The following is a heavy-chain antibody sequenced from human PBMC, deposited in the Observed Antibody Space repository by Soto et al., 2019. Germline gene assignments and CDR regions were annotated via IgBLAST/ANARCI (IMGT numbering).Heavy chain of an antibody. Sequence: QLQLVQSGAEVKKPGASVKVSCKASGYTFTGDYMHWVRQAPGQGLAWMGGINPNSGGTDYAQKIQGRVTMTRDTSITTAYVELTRPRSDDTAVYYLARDPIGGRAPYYLDYWGQGTLVTVSS. J-gene: IGHJ4*02. V-gene: IGHV1-2*02. D-gene: IGHD3-16*01. CDR1: GYTFTGDY. CDR2: INPNSGGT. CDR3: ARDPIGGRAPYYLDY.